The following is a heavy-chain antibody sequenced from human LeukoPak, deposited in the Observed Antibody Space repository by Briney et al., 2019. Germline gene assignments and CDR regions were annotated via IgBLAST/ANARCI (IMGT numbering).Heavy chain of an antibody. Sequence: ASVKVSCKASGYTFTSYGISWVRQAPGQGLEWMGWISAYNGNTNYAQKLQGRVTMTTDTSTSTVYMELRSLRSDDTAVYYCARDDRQWLGWYFDLWGRGTLVTVSS. V-gene: IGHV1-18*01. J-gene: IGHJ2*01. D-gene: IGHD6-19*01. CDR3: ARDDRQWLGWYFDL. CDR2: ISAYNGNT. CDR1: GYTFTSYG.